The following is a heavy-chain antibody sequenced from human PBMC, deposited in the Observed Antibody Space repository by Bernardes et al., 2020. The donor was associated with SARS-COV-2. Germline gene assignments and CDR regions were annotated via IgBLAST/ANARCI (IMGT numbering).Heavy chain of an antibody. CDR1: GSSISAYY. V-gene: IGHV4-59*01. J-gene: IGHJ4*02. Sequence: SETLSLACTVSGSSISAYYWSRFRQPPGKGLEWICYLYYTGSTNYNPSLQSRVTISVDTSKNQFSLKLSSVTAADTAVYYGARGFDHWGQGILVTVSS. CDR2: LYYTGST. CDR3: ARGFDH.